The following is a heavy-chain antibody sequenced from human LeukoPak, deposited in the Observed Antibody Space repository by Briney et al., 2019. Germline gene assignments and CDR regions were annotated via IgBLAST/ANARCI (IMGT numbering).Heavy chain of an antibody. J-gene: IGHJ4*02. V-gene: IGHV3-48*01. CDR1: EFSVGSNY. Sequence: GGSLRLSCAASEFSVGSNYMTWVRQAPGKGLEWVSYISSSSSTIYYADSVKGRFTISRDNAKNSLYLQMNSLRAEDTAVYYCAGSPNFGVVTDSNFDYWGQGTLVTVSS. CDR2: ISSSSSTI. D-gene: IGHD3-3*01. CDR3: AGSPNFGVVTDSNFDY.